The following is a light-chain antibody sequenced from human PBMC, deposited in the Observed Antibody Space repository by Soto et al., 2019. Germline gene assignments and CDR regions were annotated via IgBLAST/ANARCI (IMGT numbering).Light chain of an antibody. CDR3: SSYTGSSTLVV. Sequence: QSALTQPASVSGSPGQSITISCTGTSSDVGAYDYVSWYRQHPGKAPKLMIYDVTNRPSGVSNRFSGSKSGNTASLTISGLQAEDEADYYCSSYTGSSTLVVFGGGTKLTV. CDR1: SSDVGAYDY. V-gene: IGLV2-14*01. CDR2: DVT. J-gene: IGLJ2*01.